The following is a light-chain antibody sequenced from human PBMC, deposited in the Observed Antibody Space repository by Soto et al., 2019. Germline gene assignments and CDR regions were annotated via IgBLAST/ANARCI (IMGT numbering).Light chain of an antibody. CDR3: QQYGSSPRYT. CDR1: QSVSSSY. Sequence: EIVLTQSRGTLSLSPGERATLSCRASQSVSSSYLAWYQQKPGQAPRLLIYGASSRATGIPDRFSGSGSGTDVTLTISRLEPEDFAVYYCQQYGSSPRYTFGQGTKLEIK. CDR2: GAS. J-gene: IGKJ2*01. V-gene: IGKV3-20*01.